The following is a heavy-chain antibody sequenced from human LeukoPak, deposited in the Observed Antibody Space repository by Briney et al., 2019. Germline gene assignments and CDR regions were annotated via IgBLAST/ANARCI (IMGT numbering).Heavy chain of an antibody. V-gene: IGHV4-38-2*01. Sequence: PSETLSLTCAVSGYSISSGYYWGWIRQPPGKGLEWIGSIYHSGSTYYNPSLKSRVTISVDTSKNQFSLKLSSVTAADTAVYYCARTHSAFWSGYPLRFDPWGQGTLVTVSS. CDR2: IYHSGST. D-gene: IGHD3-3*01. CDR3: ARTHSAFWSGYPLRFDP. J-gene: IGHJ5*02. CDR1: GYSISSGYY.